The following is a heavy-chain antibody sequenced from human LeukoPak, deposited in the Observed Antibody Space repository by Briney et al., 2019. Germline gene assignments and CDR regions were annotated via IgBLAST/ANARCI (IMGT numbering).Heavy chain of an antibody. CDR3: AKDDYDFWSEPFDY. CDR1: GFTFSSYA. J-gene: IGHJ4*02. D-gene: IGHD3-3*01. CDR2: ISGSAGRT. V-gene: IGHV3-23*01. Sequence: GGSLRLSCAASGFTFSSYAMSWVRQAPGKGLEWVSTISGSAGRTSYADSVKGRFTISRDNSKNTLYLQMNSLRAEDTAVYYCAKDDYDFWSEPFDYWGQGTLVTVSS.